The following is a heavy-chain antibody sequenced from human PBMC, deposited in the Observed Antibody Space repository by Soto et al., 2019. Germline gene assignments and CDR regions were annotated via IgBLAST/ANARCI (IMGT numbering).Heavy chain of an antibody. J-gene: IGHJ4*02. Sequence: GGSLRLSCAFSGFTVITYGMHWVRQAPGKGLEWVAVISRDGGTKFYADSVKGRFTISRDNSRNTLFLEMNSLRGDDMAVYYCTGEVASGYWGQGTLVTVSS. D-gene: IGHD2-8*02. CDR2: ISRDGGTK. CDR3: TGEVASGY. CDR1: GFTVITYG. V-gene: IGHV3-30*03.